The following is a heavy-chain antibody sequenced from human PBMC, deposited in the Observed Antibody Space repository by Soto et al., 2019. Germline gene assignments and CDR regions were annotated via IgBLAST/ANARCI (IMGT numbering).Heavy chain of an antibody. CDR1: GFTFSSYG. V-gene: IGHV3-64D*08. J-gene: IGHJ6*02. CDR3: VRDVYGMDV. CDR2: ISHNGHST. Sequence: GGSLRLSCAASGFTFSSYGMHWVRQAPEKGLEYVSAISHNGHSTYHADSVKGRFTISRDNFENTLYLQMSSLRPEDTAVYFCVRDVYGMDVWGQGTTVTVSS.